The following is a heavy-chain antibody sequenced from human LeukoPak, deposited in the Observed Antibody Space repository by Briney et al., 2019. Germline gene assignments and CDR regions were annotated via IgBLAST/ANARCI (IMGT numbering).Heavy chain of an antibody. V-gene: IGHV1-69*13. CDR1: GGTFSSYA. J-gene: IGHJ5*02. D-gene: IGHD3-3*01. Sequence: ASVKVSCKVSGGTFSSYAISWVRQAPGQGLEWMGGIIPIFGTANYAQKFQGRVTITADESTSTAYMELSSLRSEDTAVYYCARSLRFLEWFVGFDPWGQGTLVTVSS. CDR2: IIPIFGTA. CDR3: ARSLRFLEWFVGFDP.